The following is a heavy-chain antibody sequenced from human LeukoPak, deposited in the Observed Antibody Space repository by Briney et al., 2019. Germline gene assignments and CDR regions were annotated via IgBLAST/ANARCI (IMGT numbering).Heavy chain of an antibody. CDR3: ARFFRTVWELPYY. J-gene: IGHJ4*02. Sequence: PSETLSLTCAVYGGSFSGYYWSWIRQPPAKGLEWIGNIYHDGNTYYNPSLKSRVTISVDTSKNQFSLRLSSVTAADTAVYHCARFFRTVWELPYYWGPGTLVTVSS. D-gene: IGHD1-26*01. CDR2: IYHDGNT. V-gene: IGHV4-34*01. CDR1: GGSFSGYY.